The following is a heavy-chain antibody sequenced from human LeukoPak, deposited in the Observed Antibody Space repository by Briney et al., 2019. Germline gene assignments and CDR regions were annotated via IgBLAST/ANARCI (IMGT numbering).Heavy chain of an antibody. Sequence: GGSLRLSCAASGFTFSSYSMNWVRQAPGKGLEWVSSISSSSSYTYYADSVKGRFTISRDNAKNSLYLQMNSLRAEDTAVYYCARDNGRYCSGGSCYNDYWGQGTLVTVSS. V-gene: IGHV3-21*01. CDR1: GFTFSSYS. CDR2: ISSSSSYT. D-gene: IGHD2-15*01. J-gene: IGHJ4*02. CDR3: ARDNGRYCSGGSCYNDY.